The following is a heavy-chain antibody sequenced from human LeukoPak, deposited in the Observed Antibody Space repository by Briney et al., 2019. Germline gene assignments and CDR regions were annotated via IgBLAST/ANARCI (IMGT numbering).Heavy chain of an antibody. V-gene: IGHV3-9*01. D-gene: IGHD3-3*01. CDR3: VKDSRRGFYYFDY. CDR1: GFPFEDYA. J-gene: IGHJ4*02. CDR2: ISWNSRSI. Sequence: GGSLRLSCAASGFPFEDYAFHWVRPAPGKGLECVSGISWNSRSIGYADSVKGRFTTTRDNAKKSVYLQMNSLRPEDTALYCGVKDSRRGFYYFDYWGQGTLVTVSS.